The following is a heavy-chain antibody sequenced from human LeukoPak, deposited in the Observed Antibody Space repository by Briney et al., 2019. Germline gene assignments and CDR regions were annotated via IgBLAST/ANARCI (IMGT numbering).Heavy chain of an antibody. D-gene: IGHD4-17*01. CDR1: GGYFSGYY. J-gene: IGHJ4*02. CDR3: ARKLGYGDYGGNFDY. Sequence: PSETLSLTCAVYGGYFSGYYWSWIRQPPGKGLEWIGEINHSGSTNYNPSLKSRVTISVDTSKNQFSLELSSVTAADTAVYYCARKLGYGDYGGNFDYWGQGTLVTVSS. CDR2: INHSGST. V-gene: IGHV4-34*01.